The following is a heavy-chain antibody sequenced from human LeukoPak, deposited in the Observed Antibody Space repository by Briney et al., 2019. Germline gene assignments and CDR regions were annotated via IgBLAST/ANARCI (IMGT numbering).Heavy chain of an antibody. Sequence: ASVKVSCKTSGYIFANYGISRVRQAPGQGLEWMGWISAHKGKTNYAQRLQGRVTLTTDTSTTTAYMEVRSLTSDHTAVYDCARDPCGGDCYSYYFDYWGQGTLVAVSS. CDR2: ISAHKGKT. J-gene: IGHJ4*02. D-gene: IGHD2-21*02. V-gene: IGHV1-18*01. CDR1: GYIFANYG. CDR3: ARDPCGGDCYSYYFDY.